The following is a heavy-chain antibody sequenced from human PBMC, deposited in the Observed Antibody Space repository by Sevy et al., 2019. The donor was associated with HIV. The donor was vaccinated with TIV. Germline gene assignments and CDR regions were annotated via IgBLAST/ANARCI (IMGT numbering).Heavy chain of an antibody. J-gene: IGHJ5*02. CDR3: ARAPPVRSGDDSLNWFDP. CDR2: IYYTGST. Sequence: SETLSLTCTVSGGSISTYYWSWIRQPPGKGLEYIGYIYYTGSTNYNPSHKSRVTISVDTSKNQFSLNLRSVTAVDTAVYYCARAPPVRSGDDSLNWFDPWGQGTLVTVSS. CDR1: GGSISTYY. V-gene: IGHV4-59*01. D-gene: IGHD5-12*01.